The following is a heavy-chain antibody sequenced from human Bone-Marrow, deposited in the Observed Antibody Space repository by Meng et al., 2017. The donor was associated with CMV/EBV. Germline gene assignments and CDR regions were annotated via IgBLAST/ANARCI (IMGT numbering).Heavy chain of an antibody. CDR3: AKRGGYDGLYYFDY. CDR1: GFTVSSNY. CDR2: ISRSSGSV. Sequence: SLKISCAASGFTVSSNYMSWVRQAPGKGLEWVSGISRSSGSVGYADSVQGRFTISRDNAKNSLYLQMNSLRTEDTALYYCAKRGGYDGLYYFDYWGQGTLVTVSS. V-gene: IGHV3-9*01. J-gene: IGHJ4*02. D-gene: IGHD5-12*01.